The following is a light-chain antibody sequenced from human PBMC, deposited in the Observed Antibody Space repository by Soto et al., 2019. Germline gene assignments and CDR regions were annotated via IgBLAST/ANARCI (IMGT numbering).Light chain of an antibody. CDR2: GNN. CDR1: SSNIGAGYD. V-gene: IGLV1-40*01. J-gene: IGLJ2*01. CDR3: HSYDSSLHVV. Sequence: QSVLTQPPSMSGAPGQRVTISCTGSSSNIGAGYDVHWYQQLPGTAPKLLIYGNNNRPSGVPDRFSGSKSGTSASLAITGLQAEDEADYYCHSYDSSLHVVFGGGTKLTVL.